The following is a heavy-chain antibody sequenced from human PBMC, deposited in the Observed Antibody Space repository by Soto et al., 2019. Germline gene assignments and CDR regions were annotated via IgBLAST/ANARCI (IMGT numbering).Heavy chain of an antibody. D-gene: IGHD1-26*01. CDR3: ARVPDELPSCYYYHMDV. V-gene: IGHV4-4*02. J-gene: IGHJ6*03. Sequence: QVQLQESGPGLVKPSGTLSLTCAVSSGSISSSNWWSWVRQPPGKGLEWIGEIYHSGSTNYNPSLKGRVNIPVDKSKNQFSLKLSSVTAADTAVYYCARVPDELPSCYYYHMDVWGKGTTVTVSS. CDR1: SGSISSSNW. CDR2: IYHSGST.